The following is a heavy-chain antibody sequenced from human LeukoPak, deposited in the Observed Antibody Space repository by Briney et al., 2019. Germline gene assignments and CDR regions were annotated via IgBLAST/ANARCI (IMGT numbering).Heavy chain of an antibody. Sequence: ASVKVSCKASGYTFTNYGISWVRQAPGQRLEWMGWISAGNGNTKYSQNFQGRVTFISNTSATTAFMELSSLGSEDAAVYYCARDSGSGNNDYWGQGTLVTVSS. CDR1: GYTFTNYG. D-gene: IGHD1-26*01. V-gene: IGHV1-3*01. J-gene: IGHJ4*02. CDR3: ARDSGSGNNDY. CDR2: ISAGNGNT.